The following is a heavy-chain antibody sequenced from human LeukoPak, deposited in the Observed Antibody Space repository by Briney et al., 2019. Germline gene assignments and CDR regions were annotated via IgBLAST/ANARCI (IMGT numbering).Heavy chain of an antibody. D-gene: IGHD3-22*01. Sequence: GRSLRLSCAASGFSFNNYAMHWVRQAPGKGLEWVALIFYDGRNENYADSVKGRFTVSRDNSKNTLYLQINSLRTGDTAVYFCVRDFTSGYHPRLDYWGQGTLVTVSS. CDR3: VRDFTSGYHPRLDY. CDR2: IFYDGRNE. V-gene: IGHV3-30*01. J-gene: IGHJ4*02. CDR1: GFSFNNYA.